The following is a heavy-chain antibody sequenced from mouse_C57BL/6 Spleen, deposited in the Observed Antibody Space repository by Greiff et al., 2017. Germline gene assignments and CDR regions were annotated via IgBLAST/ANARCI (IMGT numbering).Heavy chain of an antibody. CDR3: ARSDYSNPFAY. CDR2: IYPGDGDT. Sequence: VKLVESGAELVKPGASVKISCKASGYAFSSYWMNWVKQRPGKGLEWIGQIYPGDGDTNYNGKFKGKATLTADKSSSTAYMQLSSLTSEDSAVYFCARSDYSNPFAYWGQGTLVTVSA. V-gene: IGHV1-80*01. CDR1: GYAFSSYW. D-gene: IGHD2-5*01. J-gene: IGHJ3*01.